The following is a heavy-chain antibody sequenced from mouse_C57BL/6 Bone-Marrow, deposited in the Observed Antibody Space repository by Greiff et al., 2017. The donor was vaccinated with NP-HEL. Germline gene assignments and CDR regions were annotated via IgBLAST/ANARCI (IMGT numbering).Heavy chain of an antibody. CDR2: IYPGDGDT. CDR1: GYAFSSSW. D-gene: IGHD1-1*01. V-gene: IGHV1-82*01. Sequence: QVQLQQSGPELVKPGASVKISCKASGYAFSSSWMNWVKQRPGKGLEWIGRIYPGDGDTNYNGKFKGKGTLTADKSSSTAYMQLSSLTSEDSAVYFCAREGAITTVVPFFDYWGQGTTLTVSS. CDR3: AREGAITTVVPFFDY. J-gene: IGHJ2*01.